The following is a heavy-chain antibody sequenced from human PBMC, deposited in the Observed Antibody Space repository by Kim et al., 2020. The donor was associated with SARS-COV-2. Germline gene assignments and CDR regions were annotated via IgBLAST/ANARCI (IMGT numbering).Heavy chain of an antibody. CDR1: GGSFSGYY. D-gene: IGHD6-13*01. CDR2: INHSGST. V-gene: IGHV4-34*01. Sequence: SETLSLTCAVYGGSFSGYYWSWIRQPPGKGLEWIGEINHSGSTNYNPSLKSRVTISVDTSKNQFSLKLSSVTAADTAVYYCARGFSSSWPTLDFDYWGQG. CDR3: ARGFSSSWPTLDFDY. J-gene: IGHJ4*02.